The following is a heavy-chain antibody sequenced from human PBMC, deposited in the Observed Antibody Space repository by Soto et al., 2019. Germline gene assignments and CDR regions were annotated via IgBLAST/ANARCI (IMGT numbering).Heavy chain of an antibody. CDR2: IYYSGST. Sequence: SETLSLTCTVSGGSISSYYWSWIRQPPGKGLEWIGYIYYSGSTNYNPSLKSRVTISVDTSKNQFSLKLSSVTAADTAVYYCARGGWYYDILTGSLDAFDIWGQGTMVT. D-gene: IGHD3-9*01. V-gene: IGHV4-59*01. CDR3: ARGGWYYDILTGSLDAFDI. J-gene: IGHJ3*02. CDR1: GGSISSYY.